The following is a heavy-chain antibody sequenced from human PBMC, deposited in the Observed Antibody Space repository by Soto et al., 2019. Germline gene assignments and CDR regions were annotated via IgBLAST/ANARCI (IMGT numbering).Heavy chain of an antibody. Sequence: PGGSLRLSCAASGFTFSDYYMSWIRQAPGKGLEWVSYISSSSSYTNYADSVKGRFTISRDNAKNSLYLQMNSLRAEDTAVYYCARDPLLRDGYNPGYAFDIWGQGTMVTVSS. V-gene: IGHV3-11*05. J-gene: IGHJ3*02. CDR2: ISSSSSYT. CDR3: ARDPLLRDGYNPGYAFDI. CDR1: GFTFSDYY. D-gene: IGHD5-12*01.